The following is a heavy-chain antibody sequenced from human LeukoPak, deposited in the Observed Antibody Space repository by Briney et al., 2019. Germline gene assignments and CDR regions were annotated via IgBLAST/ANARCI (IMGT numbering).Heavy chain of an antibody. Sequence: SETLSLTCAVYGGSFSGYYWTWIRQPPGKGLEWIGEINHSGNTNYNPSLKSRVTISVDTSKNQFSLKLSSVTAADTAVYYCATNCSNTSCYGVSLGYWGQGTLVTVSS. CDR3: ATNCSNTSCYGVSLGY. CDR1: GGSFSGYY. D-gene: IGHD2-2*01. CDR2: INHSGNT. V-gene: IGHV4-34*01. J-gene: IGHJ4*02.